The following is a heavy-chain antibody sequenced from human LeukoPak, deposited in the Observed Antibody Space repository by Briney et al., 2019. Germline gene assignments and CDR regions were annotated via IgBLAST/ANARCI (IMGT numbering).Heavy chain of an antibody. D-gene: IGHD1-26*01. J-gene: IGHJ5*02. V-gene: IGHV3-48*01. CDR2: ISSSSSTI. Sequence: GGSLRLSCAASGFTFSSYSMNWVRQAPGKGLEWVSYISSSSSTIYCADSVKGRFTISRDNAKNSLYLQMNSLRAEDTAVYYCARGWELLTAWFDPWGQGTLVTVSS. CDR3: ARGWELLTAWFDP. CDR1: GFTFSSYS.